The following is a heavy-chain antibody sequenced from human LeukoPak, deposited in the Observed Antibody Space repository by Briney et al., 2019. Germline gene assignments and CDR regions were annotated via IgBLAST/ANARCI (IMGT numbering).Heavy chain of an antibody. V-gene: IGHV4-34*01. CDR3: ARDNYDSSGPFQGGAFDI. D-gene: IGHD3-22*01. CDR1: GGSFSGYY. J-gene: IGHJ3*02. Sequence: PSETLSLTCAVYGGSFSGYYWSWLRQPPGKGLEWIGEINHSGSTNYNPSLKSRVTISVDKSKNQFSLKLSSVTAADTAVYYCARDNYDSSGPFQGGAFDIWGQGAMVTVSS. CDR2: INHSGST.